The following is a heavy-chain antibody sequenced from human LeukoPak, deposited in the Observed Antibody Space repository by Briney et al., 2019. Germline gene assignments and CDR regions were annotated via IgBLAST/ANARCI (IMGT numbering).Heavy chain of an antibody. J-gene: IGHJ4*02. Sequence: PGGSLRLSCAASGFTFDDYAMHWVRQAPGKGLEWVSGISWNSGSIGYADSVKGRFTISRDNAKNSLYLQMNSLRAEDTALYYCAKDIGYSSSWYFDYWGQGTLVTVSS. V-gene: IGHV3-9*01. CDR2: ISWNSGSI. CDR3: AKDIGYSSSWYFDY. D-gene: IGHD6-13*01. CDR1: GFTFDDYA.